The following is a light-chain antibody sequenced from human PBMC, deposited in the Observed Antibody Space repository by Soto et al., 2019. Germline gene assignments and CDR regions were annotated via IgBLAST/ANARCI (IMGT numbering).Light chain of an antibody. CDR2: EVS. J-gene: IGLJ2*01. Sequence: QSVLTQPPSASGSPGQSVTISCTGTSSDVGGYNYVSWYQQHPGKAPKLMIYEVSKRPSGVPDRFSGSKSGNTASLTVSGLQVEDEADYYCSLFEASNNLLFGGGTQLTVL. CDR1: SSDVGGYNY. V-gene: IGLV2-8*01. CDR3: SLFEASNNLL.